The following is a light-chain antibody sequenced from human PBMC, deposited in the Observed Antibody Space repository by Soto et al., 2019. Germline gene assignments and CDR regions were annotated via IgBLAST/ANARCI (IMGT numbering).Light chain of an antibody. V-gene: IGKV1-5*03. Sequence: DIQMTQSPSTLSASVGDRVTITCRASQSISSWLDWYQQKPGQAPKLLIYKASSLESGVPSRFSGSGSGTEVSLTISSLEPDDFATYYCQEYNSYPVTFGQGTKVEIK. CDR2: KAS. J-gene: IGKJ1*01. CDR1: QSISSW. CDR3: QEYNSYPVT.